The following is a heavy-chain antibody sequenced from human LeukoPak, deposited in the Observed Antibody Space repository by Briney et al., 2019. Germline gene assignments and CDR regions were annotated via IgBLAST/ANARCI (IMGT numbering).Heavy chain of an antibody. V-gene: IGHV1-8*01. Sequence: ASVTVSCKASGYTFTSYDINWVRQARGQGPEWMGWMRPSTGDIGYAQKFQGRVTMTRDTSISTAFMELSSLTSEDTAVYYCARGVHRGTDYWGQGTLVTVSS. CDR1: GYTFTSYD. D-gene: IGHD2-15*01. J-gene: IGHJ4*02. CDR3: ARGVHRGTDY. CDR2: MRPSTGDI.